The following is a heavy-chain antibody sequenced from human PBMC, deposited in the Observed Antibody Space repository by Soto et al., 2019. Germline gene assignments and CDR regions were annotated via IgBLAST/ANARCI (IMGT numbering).Heavy chain of an antibody. J-gene: IGHJ6*02. V-gene: IGHV4-34*01. CDR1: GGSFSGYY. CDR3: ARGGITIFGVVYSLGMDV. Sequence: PSETLSLTCAVYGGSFSGYYWSWIRQPPGKGREWIGEINHSGSTNYNPSLKSRVTISVDTSKNQFSLKLSSVTAADTAVYYCARGGITIFGVVYSLGMDVWGQGTTVTVSS. CDR2: INHSGST. D-gene: IGHD3-3*01.